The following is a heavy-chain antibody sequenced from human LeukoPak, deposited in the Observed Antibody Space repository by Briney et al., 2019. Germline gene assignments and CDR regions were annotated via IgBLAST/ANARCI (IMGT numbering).Heavy chain of an antibody. Sequence: SETMSLTSAVSGYSIGSGYYWVWIRQPPGKGLEWIGSVYHTGSTYYRPSLKSRVTISLDTSKNPFSLRPTSVTAADTALYYCASHYYASSGSLFDSWGRGSLVTVSS. CDR3: ASHYYASSGSLFDS. J-gene: IGHJ4*02. CDR2: VYHTGST. D-gene: IGHD3-22*01. V-gene: IGHV4-38-2*01. CDR1: GYSIGSGYY.